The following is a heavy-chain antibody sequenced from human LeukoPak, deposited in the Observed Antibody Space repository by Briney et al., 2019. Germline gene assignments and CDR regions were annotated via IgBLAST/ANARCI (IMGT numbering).Heavy chain of an antibody. CDR1: GGSFSGYY. Sequence: PSETLSLTCAVYGGSFSGYYWSWIRQPPGRGLERIGEINHSGSTNYDPSLKSRVTISVDTSKNQFSLKLSSVTAADTAVYYCARESAGTGGWFDPWGQGTLVTVSS. V-gene: IGHV4-34*01. CDR3: ARESAGTGGWFDP. CDR2: INHSGST. J-gene: IGHJ5*02. D-gene: IGHD6-13*01.